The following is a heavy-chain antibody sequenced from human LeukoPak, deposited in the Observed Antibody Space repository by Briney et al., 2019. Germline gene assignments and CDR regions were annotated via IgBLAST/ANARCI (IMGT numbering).Heavy chain of an antibody. Sequence: ASVKVSCKASGGTFSSYAISWVRQAPGQGLEWMGGIIPIFGTANYAQKFQGRVTITADESTSTAYMELSSPRSEDTAVYYCARGAYYDYVWGLRYFDYWGQGTLVTVSS. V-gene: IGHV1-69*01. CDR3: ARGAYYDYVWGLRYFDY. D-gene: IGHD3-16*01. CDR2: IIPIFGTA. CDR1: GGTFSSYA. J-gene: IGHJ4*02.